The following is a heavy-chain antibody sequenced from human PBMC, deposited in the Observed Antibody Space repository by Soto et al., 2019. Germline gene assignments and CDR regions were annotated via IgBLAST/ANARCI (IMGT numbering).Heavy chain of an antibody. Sequence: LSLTCTVSGGSIIGGGYYWSWIRQHPGKGREWIGYIYYSGSTYYNPSLKSRVTISVDTSKNQFSLKLSSVTAADTAVYYCAREDYYYYGMEVWGQGTKVTVSS. CDR2: IYYSGST. V-gene: IGHV4-31*03. CDR1: GGSIIGGGYY. CDR3: AREDYYYYGMEV. J-gene: IGHJ6*02.